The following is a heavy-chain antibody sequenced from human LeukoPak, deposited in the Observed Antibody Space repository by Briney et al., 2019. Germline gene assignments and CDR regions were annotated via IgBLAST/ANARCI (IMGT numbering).Heavy chain of an antibody. CDR1: GFTFSSYS. Sequence: GGSLRLSCAASGFTFSSYSMNWVRQAPGKGLEWVSSISSSSSYIYYADSVKGRFTISRDNAKNSLYLQMNGLRAEDTAVYYCARGRELLLYYYGMDVWGQGTTVTVSS. V-gene: IGHV3-21*01. CDR2: ISSSSSYI. CDR3: ARGRELLLYYYGMDV. J-gene: IGHJ6*02. D-gene: IGHD1-26*01.